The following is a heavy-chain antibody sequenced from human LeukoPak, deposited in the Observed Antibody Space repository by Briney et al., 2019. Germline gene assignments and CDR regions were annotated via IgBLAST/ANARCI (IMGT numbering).Heavy chain of an antibody. CDR2: IYHSGST. J-gene: IGHJ4*02. D-gene: IGHD1-26*01. Sequence: SETLSLTCAVSGYSISSGYYWGWIRQPPGKGLEWIGSIYHSGSTYYNPSLKSRVTISVDTSKSQFSLKLSSVTAADTAVYYCASQVGATNGYFDYWGQGTLVTVSS. CDR1: GYSISSGYY. CDR3: ASQVGATNGYFDY. V-gene: IGHV4-38-2*01.